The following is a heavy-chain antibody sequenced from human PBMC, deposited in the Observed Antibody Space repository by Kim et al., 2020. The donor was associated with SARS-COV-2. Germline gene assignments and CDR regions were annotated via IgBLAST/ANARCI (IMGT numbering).Heavy chain of an antibody. CDR2: VNYDGST. Sequence: SETLSLTCTVSGGSMRNSHWSWIRQPPGKGLEWIGYVNYDGSTNYSPSLKSRVAISRDKSKNQLTLKLNSVTSADTAVFYCAGYIVGAGGRGYWGQGILVTVSS. CDR1: GGSMRNSH. V-gene: IGHV4-59*03. D-gene: IGHD2-15*01. J-gene: IGHJ4*02. CDR3: AGYIVGAGGRGY.